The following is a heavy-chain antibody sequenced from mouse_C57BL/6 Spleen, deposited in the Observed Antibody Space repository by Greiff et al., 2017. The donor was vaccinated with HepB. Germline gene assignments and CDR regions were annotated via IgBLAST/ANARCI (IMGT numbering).Heavy chain of an antibody. J-gene: IGHJ2*01. D-gene: IGHD1-1*01. V-gene: IGHV1-42*01. CDR1: GYSFTGYY. CDR3: ARGTTVVAGDY. CDR2: INPSTGGT. Sequence: DVQLQESGPELVKPGASVKISCKASGYSFTGYYMNWVKQSPEKSLEWIGEINPSTGGTTYNQKFKAKATSTVDKSSSTAYMQLKSLTSEDSAVYYCARGTTVVAGDYWGQGTTLTVSS.